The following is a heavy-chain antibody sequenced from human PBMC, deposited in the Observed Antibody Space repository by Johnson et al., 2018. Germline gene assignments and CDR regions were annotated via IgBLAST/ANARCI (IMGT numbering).Heavy chain of an antibody. Sequence: QVQLVESGGGVVQPGRSLRLSCAASGFSFSSYAMHWVRQAPGKGLEWVAVISDDGSNKYYADSVKGRFTISRDNSKNTLYLQRNSLRAEDTAVYYCARGAYDSSCYHYDEAFDIWGQGTMVTVSS. CDR3: ARGAYDSSCYHYDEAFDI. D-gene: IGHD3-22*01. V-gene: IGHV3-30-3*01. CDR1: GFSFSSYA. CDR2: ISDDGSNK. J-gene: IGHJ3*02.